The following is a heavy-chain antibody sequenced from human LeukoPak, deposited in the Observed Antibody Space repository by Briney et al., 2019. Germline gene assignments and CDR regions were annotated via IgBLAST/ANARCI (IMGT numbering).Heavy chain of an antibody. V-gene: IGHV3-23*01. J-gene: IGHJ3*02. CDR3: AKDTRYSGTYWSAFDI. D-gene: IGHD1-26*01. CDR2: ISGSGGST. Sequence: GGSLRLSCAASGFTFSSYAMSWVRQAPGKGLEWVSTISGSGGSTYYADSVNGRFTISRDNSKNTLYLQMNSLRGEDTAIYYCAKDTRYSGTYWSAFDIWGHGTMVTVSS. CDR1: GFTFSSYA.